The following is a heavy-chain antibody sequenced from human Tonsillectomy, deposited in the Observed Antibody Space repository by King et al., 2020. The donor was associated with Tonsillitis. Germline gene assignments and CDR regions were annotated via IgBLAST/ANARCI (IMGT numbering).Heavy chain of an antibody. Sequence: VQLVESGSELKNPGASVKVSCKASGYTFSNYPITWVRQAPGQGLEWMGWIKANAGNPRYAQDFTGRFVFSLDTSVSTAYLQISSLEAADTAVYYCARVLFVTAILDSFDVWGQGTMVTVSS. CDR2: IKANAGNP. D-gene: IGHD2-21*02. J-gene: IGHJ3*01. CDR1: GYTFSNYP. V-gene: IGHV7-4-1*02. CDR3: ARVLFVTAILDSFDV.